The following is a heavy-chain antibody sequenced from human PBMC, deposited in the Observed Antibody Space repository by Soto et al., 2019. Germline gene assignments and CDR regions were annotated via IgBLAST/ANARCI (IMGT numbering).Heavy chain of an antibody. CDR1: VFTFRSYG. CDR3: TKVGPLSGYDFWSGYRAYYYYYYGMDV. Sequence: GSLRLSCAASVFTFRSYGMHWVRQAPGKGLEWVAVISYDGSNKYYADSVKGRFTISRDNSKNTLYLQMNSLRAEDTAVYYCTKVGPLSGYDFWSGYRAYYYYYYGMDVWGQGTTVTVSS. CDR2: ISYDGSNK. V-gene: IGHV3-30*18. J-gene: IGHJ6*02. D-gene: IGHD3-3*01.